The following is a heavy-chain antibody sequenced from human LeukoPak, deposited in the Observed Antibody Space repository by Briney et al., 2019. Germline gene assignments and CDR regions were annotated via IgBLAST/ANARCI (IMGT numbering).Heavy chain of an antibody. Sequence: PGGSLRLSCAASGFTFSSYGMHWVRQAPGKGLEWVALISYDGSNKYYSDSVKGRLTVSRDNSKNTLYLQMNSLRVDDTAVYYCAKMWWSGYPQGVDCWGQGTLVTVSS. D-gene: IGHD3-3*01. CDR1: GFTFSSYG. CDR2: ISYDGSNK. V-gene: IGHV3-30*18. CDR3: AKMWWSGYPQGVDC. J-gene: IGHJ4*02.